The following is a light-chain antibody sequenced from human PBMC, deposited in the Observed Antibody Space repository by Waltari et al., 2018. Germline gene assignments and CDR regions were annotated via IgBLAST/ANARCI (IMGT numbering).Light chain of an antibody. J-gene: IGLJ2*01. CDR1: NSNTGINT. V-gene: IGLV1-44*01. Sequence: QSVLTQPPSASGTPGQRVPISCSGSNSNTGINTLNWYQQLPVTAPKLLIYRNNPRPSGVPDRFSGSKSGTSASLAISGLQSEDEANYYCAAWDDSLYVLFGGGTKLTVL. CDR2: RNN. CDR3: AAWDDSLYVL.